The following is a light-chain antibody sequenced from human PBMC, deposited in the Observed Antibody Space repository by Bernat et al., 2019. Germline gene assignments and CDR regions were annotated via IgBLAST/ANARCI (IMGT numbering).Light chain of an antibody. Sequence: QSALTQPASVSGSPGQSITISCTGTSSDVGSYILVSWYQQHPDKAPKLIISEVSKRPSGVPDRFSGSKSGNTASLTVSGLQAEDEADYYCSSYAGSNNYVFGTGTKVTVL. CDR1: SSDVGSYIL. J-gene: IGLJ1*01. CDR2: EVS. V-gene: IGLV2-8*01. CDR3: SSYAGSNNYV.